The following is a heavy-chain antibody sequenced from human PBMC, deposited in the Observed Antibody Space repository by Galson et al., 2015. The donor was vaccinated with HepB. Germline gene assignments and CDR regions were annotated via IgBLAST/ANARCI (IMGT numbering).Heavy chain of an antibody. CDR3: ATPGWYYDSSGYYRRLGYFDY. D-gene: IGHD3-22*01. Sequence: SVKVSCKASGGTFSSYAISWVRQAPGQGLEWMGGIIPIFGTANYAQKFQGRVTITADESTSTAYMELSSLRSEDTAVYYCATPGWYYDSSGYYRRLGYFDYWGQGTLVTVSS. CDR1: GGTFSSYA. J-gene: IGHJ4*02. V-gene: IGHV1-69*13. CDR2: IIPIFGTA.